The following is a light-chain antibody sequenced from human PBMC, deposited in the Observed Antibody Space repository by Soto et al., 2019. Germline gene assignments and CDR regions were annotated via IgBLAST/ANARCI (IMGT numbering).Light chain of an antibody. CDR1: QSVSSN. J-gene: IGKJ4*01. CDR2: GAS. CDR3: QQYKNWPPLT. Sequence: EIVMTQSPATLSVSPGERATLSCRASQSVSSNLAWYQQKPGQAPRLLIYGASTRATGIPARFSGSGSGTEFTLTINSLQSEDFAVYYCQQYKNWPPLTFGGGTKVDI. V-gene: IGKV3-15*01.